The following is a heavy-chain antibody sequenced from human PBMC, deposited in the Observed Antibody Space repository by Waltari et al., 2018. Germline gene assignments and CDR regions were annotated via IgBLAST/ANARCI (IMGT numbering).Heavy chain of an antibody. V-gene: IGHV3-15*02. CDR3: TTVSGYSFDY. CDR1: GFTFSDSW. Sequence: EVQLLESGAALAQPVGSLRLSCAASGFTFSDSWMNWVRQDQGKGLEWVARIKRKGDGETADYAASVKGRFKISRDDSQNKLYLQMNSLKTEDTAVYYCTTVSGYSFDYWGQGVPVTVST. D-gene: IGHD3-22*01. J-gene: IGHJ4*02. CDR2: IKRKGDGETA.